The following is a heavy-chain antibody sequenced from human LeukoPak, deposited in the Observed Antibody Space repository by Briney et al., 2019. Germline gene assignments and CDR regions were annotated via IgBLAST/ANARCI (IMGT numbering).Heavy chain of an antibody. CDR3: AKGAAAGKVDWFDP. CDR2: ITGYGAT. CDR1: GFTFSNFA. V-gene: IGHV3-23*01. Sequence: GGSLRLSCAATGFTFSNFAMMWVRQAPGTGLQWVSTITGYGATFYADSVRGRFTIFRDTSMNTLFLQMNSLGAEDTAVYYCAKGAAAGKVDWFDPWGQGTLVTVSS. J-gene: IGHJ5*02. D-gene: IGHD6-13*01.